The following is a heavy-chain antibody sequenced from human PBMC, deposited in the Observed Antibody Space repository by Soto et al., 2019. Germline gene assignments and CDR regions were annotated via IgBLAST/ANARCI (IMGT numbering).Heavy chain of an antibody. CDR3: ARGEDAFFYYGLDV. Sequence: SETLSLTCAVYGGSFSGYYWSWIRQPPGKGLEWIGEINHSGSTNYNPSLKSRVTISVDTSKSQFSLKLTSVTAADTAVYYCARGEDAFFYYGLDVWGQGITVTVSS. J-gene: IGHJ6*02. V-gene: IGHV4-34*01. CDR1: GGSFSGYY. CDR2: INHSGST.